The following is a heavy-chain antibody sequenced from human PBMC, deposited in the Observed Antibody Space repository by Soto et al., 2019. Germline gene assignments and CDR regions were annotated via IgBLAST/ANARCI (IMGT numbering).Heavy chain of an antibody. Sequence: ASVKVSCKTSGYTFTKYYMHWVRQAPGQGLEWMGRINPNNGDTKYAQNFQGRVTMTRDTSINTAYMEVSRLRSDDTAVYSCARGDEILTGYYGMDVWGQGTTVT. D-gene: IGHD3-9*01. J-gene: IGHJ6*02. CDR3: ARGDEILTGYYGMDV. CDR2: INPNNGDT. CDR1: GYTFTKYY. V-gene: IGHV1-2*02.